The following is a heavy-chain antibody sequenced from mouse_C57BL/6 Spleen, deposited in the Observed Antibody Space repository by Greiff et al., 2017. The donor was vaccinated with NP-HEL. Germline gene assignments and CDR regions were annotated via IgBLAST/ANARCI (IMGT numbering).Heavy chain of an antibody. CDR1: GYTFTSYW. CDR3: ARIGIYYGSVDY. CDR2: IYPGSGST. V-gene: IGHV1-55*01. J-gene: IGHJ2*01. Sequence: VQLQQPGAELVKPGASVKMSCKASGYTFTSYWITWVKQRPGQGLEWIGDIYPGSGSTNYNEKFKSKATLTVDTSSSTAYMQLSSLTSEDSAVYYCARIGIYYGSVDYWGQGTTLTVSS. D-gene: IGHD2-1*01.